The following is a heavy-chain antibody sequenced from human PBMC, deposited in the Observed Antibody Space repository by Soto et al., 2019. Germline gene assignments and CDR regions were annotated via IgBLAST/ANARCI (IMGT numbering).Heavy chain of an antibody. CDR3: AKGGNWNDLNYFDY. V-gene: IGHV3-48*01. D-gene: IGHD1-20*01. J-gene: IGHJ4*02. CDR2: IMPGSSHI. CDR1: GFTFSIYS. Sequence: GGSLRLSCAASGFTFSIYSMNWVRQAPGKGLEWVSYIMPGSSHIFYADSVKGRFTISRDNAKNSLYLQMNSLRAEDTAVYYCAKGGNWNDLNYFDYWGQGTLVTVSS.